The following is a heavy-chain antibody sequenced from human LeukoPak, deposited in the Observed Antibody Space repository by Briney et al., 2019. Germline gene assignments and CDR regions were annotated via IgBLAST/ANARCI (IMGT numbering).Heavy chain of an antibody. CDR3: AKDKSYFGSTGYRYFDY. J-gene: IGHJ4*02. CDR2: IRYDGSIQ. CDR1: GFTFSSYG. D-gene: IGHD3-22*01. Sequence: GGSLRLSCAASGFTFSSYGMHWVRQAPGKGLEWVAFIRYDGSIQYYADSVKGRFTLSRDNSKNTLYLQMNSLRPEDTAVYYCAKDKSYFGSTGYRYFDYWGQETLVTVSS. V-gene: IGHV3-30*02.